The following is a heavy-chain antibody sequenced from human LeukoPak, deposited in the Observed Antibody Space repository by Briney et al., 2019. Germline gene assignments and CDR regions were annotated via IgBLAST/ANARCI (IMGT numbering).Heavy chain of an antibody. J-gene: IGHJ4*02. D-gene: IGHD3-9*01. CDR2: ISSSGGTI. CDR3: ARDRALTHTDY. V-gene: IGHV3-11*04. Sequence: GRSLRLSCAASGFTFSDYYMSWIRRAPGKGLEWVSYISSSGGTIYYADSVKGRFTISRDNAKNSLYLQMNSLRAEDTAVYYCARDRALTHTDYWGQGTLVTVSS. CDR1: GFTFSDYY.